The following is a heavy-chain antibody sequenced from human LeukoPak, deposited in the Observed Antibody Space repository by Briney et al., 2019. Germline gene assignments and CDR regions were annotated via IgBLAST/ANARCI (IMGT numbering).Heavy chain of an antibody. J-gene: IGHJ4*02. CDR3: ASHYYDFWSGYPHHFDY. Sequence: PSETLSLTCTVSGGSISSSGYYWGWIRQPPGKGLEWIGSIYHSGSTYYNPSLKSRVTISVDTSKNQFSLKLSSVTAADTAVYYCASHYYDFWSGYPHHFDYWGQGTLVTVSS. CDR2: IYHSGST. V-gene: IGHV4-39*07. CDR1: GGSISSSGYY. D-gene: IGHD3-3*01.